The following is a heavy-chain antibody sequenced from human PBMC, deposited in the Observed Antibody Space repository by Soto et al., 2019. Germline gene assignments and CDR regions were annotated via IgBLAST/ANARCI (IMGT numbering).Heavy chain of an antibody. V-gene: IGHV1-2*02. CDR3: ARHPCFTRGWFVLNW. CDR1: GYTLIGYY. Sequence: SVKVSCKASGYTLIGYYMHWVRQAPGQGLEWKGWIKPNNGDTDYAQKFRGRVTLTRDTSISTAYMEQNRLRYDDTAEYYYARHPCFTRGWFVLNW. CDR2: IKPNNGDT. J-gene: IGHJ5*01. D-gene: IGHD6-19*01.